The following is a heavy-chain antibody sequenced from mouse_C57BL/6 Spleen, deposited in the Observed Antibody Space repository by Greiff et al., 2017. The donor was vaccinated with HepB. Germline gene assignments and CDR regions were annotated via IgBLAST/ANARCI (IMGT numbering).Heavy chain of an antibody. CDR1: GYTFTSYG. Sequence: VQLQQSGAELARPGASVKLSCKASGYTFTSYGISWVKQRTGQGLEWIGEIYPRSGNTYYNEKFKGKATLTADKSSRTAYMELRSLTSEDSAVYFCAREGGDYYGSYAMDYWGQGTSVTVSS. CDR2: IYPRSGNT. CDR3: AREGGDYYGSYAMDY. D-gene: IGHD1-1*01. J-gene: IGHJ4*01. V-gene: IGHV1-81*01.